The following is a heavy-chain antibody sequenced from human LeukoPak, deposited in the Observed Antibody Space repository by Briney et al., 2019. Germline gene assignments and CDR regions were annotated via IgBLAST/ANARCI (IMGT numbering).Heavy chain of an antibody. CDR1: GGSISSYY. CDR3: ASGGNYYDSSGYEGFDY. J-gene: IGHJ4*02. D-gene: IGHD3-22*01. Sequence: SETLSLTCTVSGGSISSYYWSWIRQPPGKGLEWIGYIYYSGSTNHNPSLKSRVTISVDTSKNQFSLKLSSVTAADTAVYYCASGGNYYDSSGYEGFDYWGQGTLVTVSS. V-gene: IGHV4-59*08. CDR2: IYYSGST.